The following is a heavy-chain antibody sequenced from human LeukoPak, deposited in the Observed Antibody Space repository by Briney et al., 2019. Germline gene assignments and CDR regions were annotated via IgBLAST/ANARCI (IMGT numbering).Heavy chain of an antibody. Sequence: GGSLRLSCAASGFTFSSYSMNWVRQAPGKGLEWVSYISSSGRTMYYADSVKGRFTFSRDNAKNSLYLQMNSLRAEDTAVYYCARESGLTMIRGTFDYWGQGTLVTVSP. D-gene: IGHD3-10*01. J-gene: IGHJ4*02. CDR2: ISSSGRTM. CDR1: GFTFSSYS. V-gene: IGHV3-48*04. CDR3: ARESGLTMIRGTFDY.